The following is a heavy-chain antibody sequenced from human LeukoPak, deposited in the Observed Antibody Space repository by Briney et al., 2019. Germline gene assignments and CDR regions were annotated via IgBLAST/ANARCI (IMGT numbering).Heavy chain of an antibody. V-gene: IGHV1-8*02. CDR2: MNPNSGNT. D-gene: IGHD6-19*01. Sequence: GSSVKVSCKASGGTFSSYAISWVRQAPGQGLEWMGWMNPNSGNTGYAQKFQGRVTMTRNTSISTAYMELSSLRSEDTAVYYCATEKSSSLYYYYGMDVWGQGTTVTVSS. CDR1: GGTFSSYA. J-gene: IGHJ6*02. CDR3: ATEKSSSLYYYYGMDV.